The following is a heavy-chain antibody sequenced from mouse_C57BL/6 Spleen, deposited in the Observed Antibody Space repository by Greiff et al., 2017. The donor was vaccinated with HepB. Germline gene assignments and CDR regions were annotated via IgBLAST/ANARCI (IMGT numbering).Heavy chain of an antibody. Sequence: EVKLVESGGGLVKPGGSLKLSCAASGFTFSSYTMSWVRQTPEKRLEWVATISGGGGNTYYPDSVKGRFTISRDNAKNTLYLQMSSLRSEDTALYYCARHSKTWFAYWGQGTLVTVSA. V-gene: IGHV5-9*01. CDR3: ARHSKTWFAY. J-gene: IGHJ3*01. CDR1: GFTFSSYT. CDR2: ISGGGGNT. D-gene: IGHD2-5*01.